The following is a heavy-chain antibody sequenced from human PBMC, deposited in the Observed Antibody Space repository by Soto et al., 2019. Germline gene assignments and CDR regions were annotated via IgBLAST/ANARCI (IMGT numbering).Heavy chain of an antibody. CDR1: GGSISRSTYY. V-gene: IGHV4-39*01. CDR2: IYYSGST. Sequence: SETLSLTCTVSGGSISRSTYYWGWIRQPPGKGLEWIGSIYYSGSTYYRPSLKSRVTISVDTSKNQFSLKLSSVTAADTAVYYCARTGPSYYYHNSGSPGDYWGQGTLVTVSS. J-gene: IGHJ4*02. D-gene: IGHD3-22*01. CDR3: ARTGPSYYYHNSGSPGDY.